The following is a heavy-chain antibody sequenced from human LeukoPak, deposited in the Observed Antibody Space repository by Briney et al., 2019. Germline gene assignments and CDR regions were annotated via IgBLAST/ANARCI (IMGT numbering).Heavy chain of an antibody. CDR2: INHRGST. V-gene: IGHV4-34*01. D-gene: IGHD3-10*01. CDR1: GGSFSGYY. CDR3: AILRLRITMVRRLYGMDV. J-gene: IGHJ6*02. Sequence: SETLSLTCAVYGGSFSGYYWSWIRQPPGKGLEWIGEINHRGSTNYNPSLKSRVTISVDTSKNQFSLKLSSVTAADTAVYYCAILRLRITMVRRLYGMDVWGQGTTVTVSS.